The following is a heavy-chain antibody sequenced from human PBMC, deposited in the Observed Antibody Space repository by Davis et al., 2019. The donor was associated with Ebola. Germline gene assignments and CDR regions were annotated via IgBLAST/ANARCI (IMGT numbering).Heavy chain of an antibody. J-gene: IGHJ5*02. V-gene: IGHV4-4*07. Sequence: PSETLSLTCTVSGGSISSYYWSWIRQPAGKGLEWIGRIYTSGSTNYNPSLKSRVTMSVDTSKNQFSLKLSSVTAADTAVYYCARDIYYDSSGYGRFDPWGQGTLVTVSS. CDR3: ARDIYYDSSGYGRFDP. CDR1: GGSISSYY. D-gene: IGHD3-22*01. CDR2: IYTSGST.